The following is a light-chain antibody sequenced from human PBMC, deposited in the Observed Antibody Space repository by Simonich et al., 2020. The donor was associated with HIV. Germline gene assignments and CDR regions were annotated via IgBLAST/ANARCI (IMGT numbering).Light chain of an antibody. CDR3: QQSYSTPRT. V-gene: IGKV1-39*01. Sequence: DIQMTQSPSSLSAPVGDRVTITCRASQSISSYLNWYQQKPGKAPKLLIYAASSLQSGVPSRFGGSGSGTDFTLTISSLQPEDFATYYCQQSYSTPRTFGQGTKVEIK. CDR1: QSISSY. J-gene: IGKJ1*01. CDR2: AAS.